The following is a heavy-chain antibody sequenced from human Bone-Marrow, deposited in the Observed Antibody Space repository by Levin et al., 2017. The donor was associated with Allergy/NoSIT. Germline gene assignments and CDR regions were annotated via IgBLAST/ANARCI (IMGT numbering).Heavy chain of an antibody. J-gene: IGHJ4*02. CDR3: ARHVYVDGSPFDS. CDR2: VYNSGST. D-gene: IGHD2-8*01. CDR1: GGSITTYH. Sequence: SQTLSLTCSVSGGSITTYHWSWIRQPPGKGLEWIGHVYNSGSTNYNPSLKSRVTISLDTSKNHFSLRLTSVTAADTAVYYCARHVYVDGSPFDSWGLGSLVTVSS. V-gene: IGHV4-59*08.